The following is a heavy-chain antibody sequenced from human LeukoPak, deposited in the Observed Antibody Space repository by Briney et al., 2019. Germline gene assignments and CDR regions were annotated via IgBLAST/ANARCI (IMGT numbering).Heavy chain of an antibody. D-gene: IGHD2/OR15-2a*01. CDR1: GRYW. J-gene: IGHJ4*02. Sequence: PGGSLRLSCAASGRYWMHWVRQAPGKGLVWVSHINSDGSWTSYADSVKGRFTISRDNAKNTVYLHMNSLRVEDTAVYYCTSFYETNWGQGTLVTVSS. V-gene: IGHV3-74*01. CDR3: TSFYETN. CDR2: INSDGSWT.